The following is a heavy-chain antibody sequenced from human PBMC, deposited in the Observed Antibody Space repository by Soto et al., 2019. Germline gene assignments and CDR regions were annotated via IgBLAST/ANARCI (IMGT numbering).Heavy chain of an antibody. D-gene: IGHD3-16*01. Sequence: GGSLRLSCAASGFTFSSYAMHWVRQAPGKELEWVAVISYDGSNKYYADSVKGRFTISRDNSKNTLYLQMNSLRAEDTAVYYCAREALNFFVRKSYYYYYGMDVWGQGTTVTVSS. CDR2: ISYDGSNK. CDR1: GFTFSSYA. V-gene: IGHV3-30-3*01. CDR3: AREALNFFVRKSYYYYYGMDV. J-gene: IGHJ6*02.